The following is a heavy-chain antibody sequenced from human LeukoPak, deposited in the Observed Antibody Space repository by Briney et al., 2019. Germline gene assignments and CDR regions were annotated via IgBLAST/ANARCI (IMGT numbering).Heavy chain of an antibody. J-gene: IGHJ6*03. V-gene: IGHV4-59*01. CDR3: ARGDYGPTYSPSYYYYYMDV. D-gene: IGHD4-17*01. CDR1: GGSISSYY. CDR2: IYYSGST. Sequence: SETLSLTCTVSGGSISSYYWSWIRQPPGKGLEWIGYIYYSGSTNYNPSLKSRVTISVDTSKNQFSLKLSSVTAADTAVYYCARGDYGPTYSPSYYYYYMDVRGKGTTVTVSS.